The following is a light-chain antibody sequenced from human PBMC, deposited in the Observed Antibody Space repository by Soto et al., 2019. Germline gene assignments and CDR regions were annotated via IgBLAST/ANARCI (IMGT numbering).Light chain of an antibody. CDR1: SSNLGGDY. J-gene: IGLJ1*01. CDR2: TDN. V-gene: IGLV1-47*02. CDR3: AAWDDSLRGLV. Sequence: QSVLTQPPSASGTPGQRVTISCSGGSSNLGGDYVFWYQKLPGTAPKLLIYTDNQRPSGVPDRFSGSKSGTSASLAISGLRSEDEADYYCAAWDDSLRGLVFGTGTKLTVL.